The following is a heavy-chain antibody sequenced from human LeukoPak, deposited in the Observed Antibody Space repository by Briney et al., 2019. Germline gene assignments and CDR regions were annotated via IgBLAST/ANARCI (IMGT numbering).Heavy chain of an antibody. J-gene: IGHJ6*03. Sequence: SETLSLTCAVYGGSFSGYYWSWIRQPPGKGLEWMGIIYYSGSTYYNPSLKSRVTISVDTSKNQFSLKLKSVTAADTAVYYCARHHGQYCSSTSCSIHSWYYYYMDVWGKGTTVTLSS. V-gene: IGHV4-34*01. D-gene: IGHD2-2*01. CDR3: ARHHGQYCSSTSCSIHSWYYYYMDV. CDR1: GGSFSGYY. CDR2: IYYSGST.